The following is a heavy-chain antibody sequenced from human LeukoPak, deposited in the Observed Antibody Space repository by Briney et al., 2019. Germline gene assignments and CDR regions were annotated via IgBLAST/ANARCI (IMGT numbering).Heavy chain of an antibody. J-gene: IGHJ4*02. D-gene: IGHD3-10*01. Sequence: ASVKVSCKASGYTFTSYDINWVRQATGQGLEWMGWMNPNSGNTGYAQKFQGRVTITRNTSISTAYMELSSLRSEDTAVYYCARDQYYYGSGSYTYFDYWGQGTLVTVSS. CDR1: GYTFTSYD. V-gene: IGHV1-8*03. CDR3: ARDQYYYGSGSYTYFDY. CDR2: MNPNSGNT.